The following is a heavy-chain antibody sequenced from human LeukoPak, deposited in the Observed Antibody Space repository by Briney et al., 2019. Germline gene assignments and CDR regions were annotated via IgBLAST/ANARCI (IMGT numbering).Heavy chain of an antibody. CDR2: IYYSGST. J-gene: IGHJ4*02. Sequence: PSETLSLTCTVSGGSISTSSYYWGWIRQPPGKGLEWIGSIYYSGSTYYNPSLKSRVAISVDTSKSQFSLKLTPVTAADTAVYYCARHAGYDILTGASFDYWGQGTLVTVSS. CDR3: ARHAGYDILTGASFDY. V-gene: IGHV4-39*01. D-gene: IGHD3-9*01. CDR1: GGSISTSSYY.